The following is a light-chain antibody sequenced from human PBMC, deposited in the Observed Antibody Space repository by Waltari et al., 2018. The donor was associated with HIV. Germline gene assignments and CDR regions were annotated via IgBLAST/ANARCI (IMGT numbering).Light chain of an antibody. CDR2: DVS. CDR1: SSDVGGYNY. V-gene: IGLV2-23*01. Sequence: QSALTQPASVSGSPGQSITISCTGTSSDVGGYNYVSWYQQHPGKAPTLVIYDVSERPSGVSTLFSGAKSGNTASLTISGLQAEDEADYNCCSYAGSSTLLFGGGTKVTVL. CDR3: CSYAGSSTLL. J-gene: IGLJ2*01.